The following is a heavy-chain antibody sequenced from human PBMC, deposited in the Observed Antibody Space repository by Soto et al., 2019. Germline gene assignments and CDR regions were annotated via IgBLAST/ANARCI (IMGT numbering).Heavy chain of an antibody. V-gene: IGHV3-11*06. CDR3: ARDHYEILTGSGWFGP. J-gene: IGHJ5*02. Sequence: PGGSLRLSCTATGFNFSDFYMSWLRQAPGKGLEWISYISSTSTYTNYADSVQGRFTISRDNSKQSLYLQLHNLRAGDSAVYYCARDHYEILTGSGWFGPWGLGTVVTVSS. CDR1: GFNFSDFY. D-gene: IGHD3-9*01. CDR2: ISSTSTYT.